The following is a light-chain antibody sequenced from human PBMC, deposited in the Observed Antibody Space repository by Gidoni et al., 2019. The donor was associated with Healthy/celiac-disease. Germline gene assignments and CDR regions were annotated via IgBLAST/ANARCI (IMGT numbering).Light chain of an antibody. CDR1: QSVSSSN. Sequence: EIVLTQSPGTLSLSPGERATLSCSASQSVSSSNLAWYQQKPGQAPRLLIYGASSRATGIPDRFSGSGSGTDFTLTISRLEPEDFAVYYCQQYGSSKVTFGPGTKVDIK. CDR2: GAS. J-gene: IGKJ3*01. CDR3: QQYGSSKVT. V-gene: IGKV3-20*01.